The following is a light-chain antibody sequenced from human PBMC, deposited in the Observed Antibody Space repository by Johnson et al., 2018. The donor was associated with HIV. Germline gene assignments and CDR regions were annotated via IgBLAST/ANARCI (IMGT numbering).Light chain of an antibody. Sequence: QSVLTQPPSVSAAPGQKVTISCSGSSSNIGNNYVSWYQQLPGTAPKILIYDNNKRPSGIPDRFSGSKSGTSATLGITGLQTGDEADYYYGTWDSSLIPYVFGTGTKVTVL. J-gene: IGLJ1*01. CDR2: DNN. CDR1: SSNIGNNY. CDR3: GTWDSSLIPYV. V-gene: IGLV1-51*01.